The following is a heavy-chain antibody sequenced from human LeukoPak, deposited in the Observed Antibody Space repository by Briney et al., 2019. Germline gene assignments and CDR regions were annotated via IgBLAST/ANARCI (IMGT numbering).Heavy chain of an antibody. CDR1: GGTFSSYA. CDR2: TIPILGIA. D-gene: IGHD2-2*02. Sequence: ASVKVSCKASGGTFSSYAISWVRQAPGQGLEWMGRTIPILGIANYAQKFQGRVTITADKSTSTAYMELSSLRSEDTAVYYCASPRAEYCSSTSCYTLGDYYGMDVWGQGTTVTVSS. J-gene: IGHJ6*02. V-gene: IGHV1-69*04. CDR3: ASPRAEYCSSTSCYTLGDYYGMDV.